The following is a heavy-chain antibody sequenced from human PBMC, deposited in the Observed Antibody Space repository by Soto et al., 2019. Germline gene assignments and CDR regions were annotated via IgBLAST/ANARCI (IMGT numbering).Heavy chain of an antibody. CDR3: ARDYMVRGVMRWFDP. CDR1: GGSISSSNW. V-gene: IGHV4-4*02. D-gene: IGHD3-10*01. Sequence: QVQLQESGPGLVKPSGTLSLTCAVSGGSISSSNWWSWVRQPPGKVLEWIGEIYHSGSTNYNPSLKSRVNRSVDKSKNQFSLKLSSVTAADTAWYYCARDYMVRGVMRWFDPWGQGTLVTVSS. CDR2: IYHSGST. J-gene: IGHJ5*02.